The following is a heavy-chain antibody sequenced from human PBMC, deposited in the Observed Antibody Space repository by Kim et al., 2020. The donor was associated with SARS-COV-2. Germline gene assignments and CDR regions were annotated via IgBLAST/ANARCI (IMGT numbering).Heavy chain of an antibody. CDR3: ARARGYSGYDY. V-gene: IGHV3-11*05. CDR2: T. D-gene: IGHD5-12*01. Sequence: TNSADSVKGRFTISRDNAKNSLYLQMNSLRAEDTAVYYCARARGYSGYDYWGQGTLVTVSS. J-gene: IGHJ4*02.